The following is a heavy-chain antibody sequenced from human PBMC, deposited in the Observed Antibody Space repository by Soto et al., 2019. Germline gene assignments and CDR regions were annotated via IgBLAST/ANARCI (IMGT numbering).Heavy chain of an antibody. CDR3: ARSRGSGSYYFDY. J-gene: IGHJ4*02. V-gene: IGHV3-53*01. CDR1: GFTVSSDY. Sequence: GGSLRLSCAASGFTVSSDYMSWVRQAPGKGLEWVSVIYSGGSTYYADSVKGRFTISRDNSKNTLYLQMNSLRAEDTAVYYCARSRGSGSYYFDYWGQGTLVTVSS. CDR2: IYSGGST. D-gene: IGHD3-10*01.